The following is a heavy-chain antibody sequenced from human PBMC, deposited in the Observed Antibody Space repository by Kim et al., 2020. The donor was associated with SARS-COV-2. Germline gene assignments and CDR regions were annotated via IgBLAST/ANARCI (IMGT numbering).Heavy chain of an antibody. CDR1: GLTVSGNY. Sequence: GGSLRLSCDVSGLTVSGNYMAWVRQVPGKGLEWVSVLKSSGGTYYEPSVRGRFTISRLNSKNTLYLQMDRLRIEDTAVYYCATQGTAAYYYYYMDVWGRGATVTVSS. CDR2: LKSSGGT. CDR3: ATQGTAAYYYYYMDV. J-gene: IGHJ6*03. V-gene: IGHV3-53*04. D-gene: IGHD2-2*01.